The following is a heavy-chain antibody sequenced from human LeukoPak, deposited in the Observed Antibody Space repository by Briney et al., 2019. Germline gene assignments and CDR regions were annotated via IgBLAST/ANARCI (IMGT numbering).Heavy chain of an antibody. J-gene: IGHJ4*02. V-gene: IGHV3-7*01. CDR1: GFTFSSYW. CDR2: IKQDGSER. D-gene: IGHD6-13*01. Sequence: GGSLRLSCAASGFTFSSYWITWVRQVPGKGLEWVANIKQDGSERYYVDSVTGRFAISRDNAKNSLYLQMNSLRAEDTAVYYCARMSSSSWFVCDYWGQGTLVTVSS. CDR3: ARMSSSSWFVCDY.